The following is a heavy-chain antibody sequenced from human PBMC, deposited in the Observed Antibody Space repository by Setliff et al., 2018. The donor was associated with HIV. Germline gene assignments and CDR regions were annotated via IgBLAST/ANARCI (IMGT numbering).Heavy chain of an antibody. CDR3: ARREWLPMPGAFDI. CDR1: GFSISSGFY. CDR2: IYRSGST. J-gene: IGHJ3*02. D-gene: IGHD3-3*01. V-gene: IGHV4-38-2*01. Sequence: LSKTLSLPCAVSGFSISSGFYWAWIRQPPGKGLEWIGSIYRSGSTYYNPSLKSRVTISVDTSKNQFSLKLTSVTAADTAVYYCARREWLPMPGAFDIWGQGTMVTVSS.